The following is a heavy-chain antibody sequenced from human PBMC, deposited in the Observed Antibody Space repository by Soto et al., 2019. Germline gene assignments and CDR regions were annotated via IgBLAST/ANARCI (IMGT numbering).Heavy chain of an antibody. CDR1: GGSISSYY. CDR2: IYYSGST. V-gene: IGHV4-59*01. J-gene: IGHJ6*02. CDR3: YYYGMDV. Sequence: SETLSLTCTVSGGSISSYYWSWIRQPPGKGLEWIGYIYYSGSTNYNPSLKSRVTISVDTSKNQFSLKLSSVTAADTAVYYYYYYGMDVWGQGTTVTVSS.